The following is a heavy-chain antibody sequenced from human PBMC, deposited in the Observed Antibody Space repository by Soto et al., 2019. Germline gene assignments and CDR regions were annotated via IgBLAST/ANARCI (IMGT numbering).Heavy chain of an antibody. Sequence: ASVKVSCKTSGNTLTSYGIAWVRQAPGQGLEWMGWITTYNGGKIKYAEKIQGRVTLNLDTSTSTAHMELWSLRSDDTAVYYCARADRTTAKIVYLDYWGQGTLVTVSS. CDR1: GNTLTSYG. J-gene: IGHJ4*02. CDR3: ARADRTTAKIVYLDY. V-gene: IGHV1-18*01. D-gene: IGHD1-1*01. CDR2: ITTYNGGKI.